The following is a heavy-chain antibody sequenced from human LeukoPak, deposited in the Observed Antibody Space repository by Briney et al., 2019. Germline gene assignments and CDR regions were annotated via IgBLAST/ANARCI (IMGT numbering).Heavy chain of an antibody. J-gene: IGHJ4*02. CDR2: IKQDGSEK. CDR3: ARDLFFGY. CDR1: AFAFSTYW. V-gene: IGHV3-7*01. D-gene: IGHD3-10*01. Sequence: PGGSLRLSCAASAFAFSTYWMGWVRQAPGKGLEWLANIKQDGSEKYYVDSVKGRFTISRDNAKNSLYLQMNSLRAEDTAVYYCARDLFFGYWGQGTLVTVSS.